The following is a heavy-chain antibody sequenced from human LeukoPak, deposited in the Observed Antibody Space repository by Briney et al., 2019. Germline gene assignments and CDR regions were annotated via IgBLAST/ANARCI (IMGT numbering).Heavy chain of an antibody. CDR2: IYPGDSDT. CDR3: ARRIAAYYYMDV. J-gene: IGHJ6*03. CDR1: GYTFTNYW. V-gene: IGHV5-51*01. Sequence: GESLKISCKGSGYTFTNYWIAWVRQMPGKGLEWMGVIYPGDSDTRYSPSLQGQVTISADKSISTAYLQWSSLKASDTAIYYCARRIAAYYYMDVWGKGTTVTVSS. D-gene: IGHD6-25*01.